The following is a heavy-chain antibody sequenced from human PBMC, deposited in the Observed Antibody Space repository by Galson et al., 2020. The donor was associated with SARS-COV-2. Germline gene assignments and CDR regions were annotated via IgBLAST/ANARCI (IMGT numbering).Heavy chain of an antibody. CDR2: IYSSGTT. V-gene: IGHV3-53*05. J-gene: IGHJ4*02. D-gene: IGHD5-18*01. CDR1: GFIVSSKY. Sequence: GESLNISCASSGFIVSSKYMSWVRQAPGKGLEWVSVIYSSGTTNYADSVRGRFTISRDTSKNMLYLQLNSLTAEVTAVYYCVRDDGTAPYDYWGQGTLVTASS. CDR3: VRDDGTAPYDY.